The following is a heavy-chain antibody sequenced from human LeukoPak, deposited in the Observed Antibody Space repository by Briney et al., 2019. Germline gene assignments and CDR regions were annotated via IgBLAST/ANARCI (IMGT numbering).Heavy chain of an antibody. D-gene: IGHD2-2*01. V-gene: IGHV4-30-4*08. CDR3: ARIPKDIVVVQAIYYMDV. CDR2: IYYSGST. CDR1: GGSISSGDYY. Sequence: PSETLSLTCTVSGGSISSGDYYWSWIRQPPGKGLEWIGYIYYSGSTYYNPSLKSRVTISVDTSKNQFSLKLSSVTAADTAVYYCARIPKDIVVVQAIYYMDVWGKGTTVTVSS. J-gene: IGHJ6*03.